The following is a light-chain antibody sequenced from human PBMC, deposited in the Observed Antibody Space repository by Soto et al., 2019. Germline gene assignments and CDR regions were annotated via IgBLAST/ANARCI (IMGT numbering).Light chain of an antibody. CDR1: QGISNW. CDR3: QQGNSFPFT. J-gene: IGKJ3*01. Sequence: DIQMTQSPSSVSASVGDRVTITCRASQGISNWLAWYQQKPGKAPKLLIYAASSLQSGVPSRFSGRGSGTDFTLTNSSLQPVDFATYYCQQGNSFPFTFGPGTQVDIK. CDR2: AAS. V-gene: IGKV1-12*02.